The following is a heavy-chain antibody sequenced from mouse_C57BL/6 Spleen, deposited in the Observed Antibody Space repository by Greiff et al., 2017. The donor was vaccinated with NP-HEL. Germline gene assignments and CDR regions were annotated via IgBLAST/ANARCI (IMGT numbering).Heavy chain of an antibody. V-gene: IGHV1-80*01. Sequence: VQLVESGAELVKPGASVKISCKASGYAFSSYWMNWVKQRPGKGLEWIGQIYPGDGDTNYNGKFKGKATLTADKSSSTAYMQLSSLTSEDSAVYFCARSSASHYFDYWGQGTTLTVSS. CDR2: IYPGDGDT. CDR3: ARSSASHYFDY. D-gene: IGHD6-1*01. J-gene: IGHJ2*01. CDR1: GYAFSSYW.